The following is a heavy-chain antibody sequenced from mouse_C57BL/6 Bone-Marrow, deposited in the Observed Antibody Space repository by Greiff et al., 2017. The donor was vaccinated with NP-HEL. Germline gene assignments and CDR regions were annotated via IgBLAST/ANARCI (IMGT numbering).Heavy chain of an antibody. V-gene: IGHV1-54*01. Sequence: QVHVKQSGAELVRPGTSVKVSCKASGYAFTNYLIEWVKQRPGQGLEWIGVINPGSGGTNYNEKFKGKATLTADKSSSTAYMQLSSLTSEDSAVYFCARCPTYSNFSMDYWGQGTSVTVSS. CDR3: ARCPTYSNFSMDY. CDR2: INPGSGGT. J-gene: IGHJ4*01. D-gene: IGHD2-5*01. CDR1: GYAFTNYL.